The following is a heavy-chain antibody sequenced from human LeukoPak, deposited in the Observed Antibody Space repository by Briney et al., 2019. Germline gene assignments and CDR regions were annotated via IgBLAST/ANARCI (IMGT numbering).Heavy chain of an antibody. CDR2: TSGSGGST. D-gene: IGHD3-22*01. CDR3: AKVQPFYYYDSSGYYYFDY. Sequence: GGSLRLSCAASGFTFSSYAMSWVRQAPGKGLEWVSATSGSGGSTYYADSVKGRFTISRDNSKYTLYLQMNSLRAEDTAVYYCAKVQPFYYYDSSGYYYFDYWGQGTLVTVSS. CDR1: GFTFSSYA. V-gene: IGHV3-23*01. J-gene: IGHJ4*02.